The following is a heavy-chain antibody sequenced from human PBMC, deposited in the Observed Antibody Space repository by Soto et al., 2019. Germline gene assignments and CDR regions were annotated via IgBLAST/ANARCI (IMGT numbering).Heavy chain of an antibody. CDR3: ASVVAYCGGDCGAFDF. Sequence: GTSVKVSCKASGYTFTSYGISWVRQAPGQGLEWMGWISAYNGNTNYAQKLQGRVTMTTDTSTSTAYMELRSLRSDDTAVYYCASVVAYCGGDCGAFDFWGQGPMVTVSS. CDR1: GYTFTSYG. D-gene: IGHD2-21*02. CDR2: ISAYNGNT. V-gene: IGHV1-18*01. J-gene: IGHJ3*01.